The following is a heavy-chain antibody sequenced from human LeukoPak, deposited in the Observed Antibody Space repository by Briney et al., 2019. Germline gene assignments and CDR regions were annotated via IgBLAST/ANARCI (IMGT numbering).Heavy chain of an antibody. J-gene: IGHJ4*02. Sequence: GASLTLSCKASGYTFTSYGISWVRQAPGQGLEWMGWIIAYNGNTNCAQKLQGRVTMTTDTSTSTAYMDLRSLKSDDTAVYYCARDQAATNTQVRFCLDWGQGALVTVSS. CDR1: GYTFTSYG. CDR3: ARDQAATNTQVRFCLD. D-gene: IGHD3-9*01. CDR2: IIAYNGNT. V-gene: IGHV1-18*01.